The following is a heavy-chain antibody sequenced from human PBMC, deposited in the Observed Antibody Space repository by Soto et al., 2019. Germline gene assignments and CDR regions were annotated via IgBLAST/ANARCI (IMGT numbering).Heavy chain of an antibody. V-gene: IGHV4-31*03. CDR3: ARGGLLWFGYGMDV. CDR1: GGSISSDGYY. CDR2: IYYSGST. J-gene: IGHJ6*02. Sequence: QVQLQESGPGLMKPSQTLSLTCTVSGGSISSDGYYWSWIRQHPGKGLEWIGYIYYSGSTYYNPSLKSRVTISVDTSKNQFSLKLSSVTAADTAVYYCARGGLLWFGYGMDVWGQGTTVTVSS. D-gene: IGHD3-10*01.